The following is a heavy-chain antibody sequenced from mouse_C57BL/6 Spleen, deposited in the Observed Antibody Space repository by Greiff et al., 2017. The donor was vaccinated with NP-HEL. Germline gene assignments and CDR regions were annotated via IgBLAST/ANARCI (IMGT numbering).Heavy chain of an antibody. D-gene: IGHD1-1*01. CDR2: IYPGDGDT. CDR3: ERLGDYYGSSLYWYFDV. CDR1: GYAFSSSW. Sequence: QVQLQQSGPELVKPGASVKISCKASGYAFSSSWMNWVKQRPGKGLEWIGRIYPGDGDTNYNGKFKGKATLTADKSSSTAYMQLSSLTSEDSAVYFCERLGDYYGSSLYWYFDVWGTGTTVTVSS. J-gene: IGHJ1*03. V-gene: IGHV1-82*01.